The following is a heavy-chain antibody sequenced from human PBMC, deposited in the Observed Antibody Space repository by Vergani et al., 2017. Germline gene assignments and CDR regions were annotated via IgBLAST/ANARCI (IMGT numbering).Heavy chain of an antibody. CDR1: GFTFSSYA. V-gene: IGHV3-30-3*01. J-gene: IGHJ6*03. CDR3: ASRYCTNGVCYYYYYYMDV. D-gene: IGHD2-8*01. Sequence: QVQLVESGGGVVQPGRSLRLSCAASGFTFSSYAMHWVRQAPGKGLEWVAVISYDGSNKYYADSVKGRFTISRDNSKNTLYLQMNSLRAEDTAVYYCASRYCTNGVCYYYYYYMDVWVKVTTVTVFS. CDR2: ISYDGSNK.